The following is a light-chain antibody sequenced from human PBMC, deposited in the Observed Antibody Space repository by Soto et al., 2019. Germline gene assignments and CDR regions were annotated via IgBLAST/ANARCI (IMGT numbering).Light chain of an antibody. CDR2: YDS. J-gene: IGLJ3*02. CDR3: QVWDSSSDHVV. Sequence: SYELTQPPAVSVAPGKTARITCGGNNIGRKSVHWYQQKPGQAPVLVIYYDSDRPSGIPERFSGSNSGGTATLTISGVEAGDEADYHCQVWDSSSDHVVFGGGTKLTVL. CDR1: NIGRKS. V-gene: IGLV3-21*04.